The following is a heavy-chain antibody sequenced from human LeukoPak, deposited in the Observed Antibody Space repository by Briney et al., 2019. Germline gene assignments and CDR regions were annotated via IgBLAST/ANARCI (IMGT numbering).Heavy chain of an antibody. CDR3: AREAAGVDY. V-gene: IGHV1-8*01. Sequence: ASVKVSCKASGYTFTSYDINWVRQAPGQGLEGMGWMNPNSGNTVYAQKFQGRVTMTRNTSISTAYMELSSLRSEDTAVYYCAREAAGVDYWGQGTLVTVSS. J-gene: IGHJ4*02. CDR2: MNPNSGNT. D-gene: IGHD6-13*01. CDR1: GYTFTSYD.